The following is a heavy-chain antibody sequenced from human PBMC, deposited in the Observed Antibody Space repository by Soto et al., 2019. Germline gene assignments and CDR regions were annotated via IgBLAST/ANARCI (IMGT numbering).Heavy chain of an antibody. CDR1: GGSFSSNP. J-gene: IGHJ4*02. D-gene: IGHD5-18*01. V-gene: IGHV1-69*01. CDR2: IIPIFATV. Sequence: QVQLVQSGSEVKKPGSSVKVSCKASGGSFSSNPISWVRQAPGQGLEWMAGIIPIFATVHYAQKFQGRVTITADESTSTDYMELTSLSSEDTAVYFCARGGRGYSSAPRYYFDYWGQGTLVTVSS. CDR3: ARGGRGYSSAPRYYFDY.